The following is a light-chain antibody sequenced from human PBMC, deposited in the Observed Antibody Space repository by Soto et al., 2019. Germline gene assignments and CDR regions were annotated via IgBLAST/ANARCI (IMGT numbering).Light chain of an antibody. CDR1: SSDVGGYNY. J-gene: IGLJ1*01. CDR2: EVS. Sequence: QSALTQPPSASGSPGQSVTISCTGTSSDVGGYNYVSWYQQHPGKAPKLMIYEVSKRPSGVPDRFSGSKSGNTASLTVSGLQAEDEADYYCSSYKVFGTGTKVTV. CDR3: SSYKV. V-gene: IGLV2-8*01.